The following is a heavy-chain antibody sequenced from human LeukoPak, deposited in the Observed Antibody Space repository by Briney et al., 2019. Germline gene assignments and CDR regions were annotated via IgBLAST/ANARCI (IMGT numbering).Heavy chain of an antibody. CDR2: ISSAASTR. V-gene: IGHV3-48*03. CDR1: GFTFSSSA. J-gene: IGHJ5*02. D-gene: IGHD4-23*01. Sequence: GGSLRLSCAASGFTFSSSAMNWVRQAPGKGLEWVSYISSAASTRYYADSVKGRFTISRDNAKNSLYLQMNSLRGEDTAVYYCARDVSYYGGDWFDPWGREPWSPSPQ. CDR3: ARDVSYYGGDWFDP.